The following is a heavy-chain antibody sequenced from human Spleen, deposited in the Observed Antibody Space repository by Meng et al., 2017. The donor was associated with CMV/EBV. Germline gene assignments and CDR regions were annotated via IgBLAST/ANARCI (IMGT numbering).Heavy chain of an antibody. CDR2: MNTGSVGI. D-gene: IGHD2-21*01. J-gene: IGHJ4*02. CDR3: VHYCAEDSSFSRFDY. Sequence: GHLAQAGAGVTVPGALMPVSSKASGYSFSGSFMHCVRQAPGQGLEWMGWMNTGSVGINDTKKYHRRVKMSSNMSIDTSKIQLCMKRRDDTAAYTAVHYCAEDSSFSRFDYWGQGTLVTVSS. V-gene: IGHV1-2*02. CDR1: GYSFSGSF.